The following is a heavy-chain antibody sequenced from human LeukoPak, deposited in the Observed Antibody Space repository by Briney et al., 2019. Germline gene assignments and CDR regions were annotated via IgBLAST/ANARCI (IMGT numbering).Heavy chain of an antibody. CDR2: INPNSGGT. Sequence: ASVKVSCKASGYSFTSYDMNWVRQAPGQGLEWMGWINPNSGGTNYAQKFQGRVTMTRDTSISTAYMELSGLRSDDTAVYYCARGDSGSYYGVYWGQGTLVTVSS. J-gene: IGHJ4*02. V-gene: IGHV1-2*02. CDR1: GYSFTSYD. D-gene: IGHD1-26*01. CDR3: ARGDSGSYYGVY.